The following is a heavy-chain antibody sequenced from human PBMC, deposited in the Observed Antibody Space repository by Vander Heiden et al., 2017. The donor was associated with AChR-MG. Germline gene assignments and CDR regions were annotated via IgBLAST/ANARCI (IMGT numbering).Heavy chain of an antibody. CDR1: GGDISRTTYY. CDR3: VRHSSRCSWVGESPARDY. V-gene: IGHV4-39*01. CDR2: IFYFSGTT. D-gene: IGHD3-10*01. Sequence: QLQLQESGPGLVKPSETLSLNCRVSGGDISRTTYYWGWIRQPPGKGLEWMGNIFYFSGTTFYNPSLTSRVTISIDTSKNQFSLKLTSVTAADTAVYYCVRHSSRCSWVGESPARDYWGQGSLVTVSS. J-gene: IGHJ4*01.